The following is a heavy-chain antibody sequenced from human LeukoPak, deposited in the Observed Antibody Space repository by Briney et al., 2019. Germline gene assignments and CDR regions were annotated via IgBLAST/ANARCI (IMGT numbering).Heavy chain of an antibody. CDR2: ISGYTGNT. Sequence: EASVKVSCKASGYTFTIYAISWVRQAPGQGLEWMGWISGYTGNTNYAQHLQGRVTMTTDTSTNTAYMELRSLRSDDTAVYYCARGQITGTFGYFYYYMDVWGKGTTVTVSS. CDR1: GYTFTIYA. J-gene: IGHJ6*03. D-gene: IGHD1-7*01. CDR3: ARGQITGTFGYFYYYMDV. V-gene: IGHV1-18*01.